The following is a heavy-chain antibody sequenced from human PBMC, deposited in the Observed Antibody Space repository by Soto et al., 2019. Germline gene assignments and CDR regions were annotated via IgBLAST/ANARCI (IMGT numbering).Heavy chain of an antibody. CDR2: IHHSGST. J-gene: IGHJ4*02. D-gene: IGHD6-19*01. CDR3: AREVRSNTGWYWDY. CDR1: GGSIISYY. Sequence: QVQLQESGPGLVKPSETLSLTCTVSGGSIISYYWSWIRQSPEKGLEWIGYIHHSGSTLYNPSLNNRAAVSLDRSNNQFYLKLTYVTAADTALYDCAREVRSNTGWYWDYWGQGTLVTVSS. V-gene: IGHV4-59*01.